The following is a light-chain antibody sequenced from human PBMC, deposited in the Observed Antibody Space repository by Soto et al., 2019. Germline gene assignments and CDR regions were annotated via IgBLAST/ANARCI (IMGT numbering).Light chain of an antibody. J-gene: IGKJ2*01. Sequence: EIVLTQSPGTLSLSPGDRATLSCRASQSVSNDYLAWYQQKPGQAPRLLIYGASSRATGIPDRFSGSGSGTEFTLTFSRLEPEDCAGYYCHYYDKSPAMYTFGQGTKLEIK. CDR2: GAS. V-gene: IGKV3-20*01. CDR3: HYYDKSPAMYT. CDR1: QSVSNDY.